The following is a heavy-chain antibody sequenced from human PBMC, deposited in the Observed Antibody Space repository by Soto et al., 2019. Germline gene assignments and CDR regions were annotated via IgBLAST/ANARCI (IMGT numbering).Heavy chain of an antibody. D-gene: IGHD2-2*01. CDR1: GGSISSAGYS. CDR3: ASSSQALSFYDLDV. CDR2: IYHSVNA. V-gene: IGHV4-30-2*06. Sequence: QLQLQGSGSRLVKPSQTLSLSCTVSGGSISSAGYSWSWIRQSPGKDLEWIGYIYHSVNAFYNPSLKSRDTIALVRSRNQFSLCVSSATAADTAVYFCASSSQALSFYDLDVWGQGTTVVVSS. J-gene: IGHJ6*02.